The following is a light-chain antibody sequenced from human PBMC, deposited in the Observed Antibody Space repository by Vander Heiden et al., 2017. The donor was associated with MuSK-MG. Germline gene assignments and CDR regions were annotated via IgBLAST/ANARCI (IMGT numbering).Light chain of an antibody. CDR3: QQSDSTPRT. V-gene: IGKV1-39*01. J-gene: IGKJ1*01. Sequence: DVQMTQSPSSLPASVGDRVTITCRASQSIDNYLNWFQQKVGEAPRLLIYASSTLQSGVPSRFSGSGSGTDFTLTISSLQPEDFATYYCQQSDSTPRTFGQGTKVEVK. CDR2: ASS. CDR1: QSIDNY.